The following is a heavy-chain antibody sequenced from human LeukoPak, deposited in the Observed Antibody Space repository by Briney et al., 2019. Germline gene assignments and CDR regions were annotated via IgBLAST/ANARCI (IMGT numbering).Heavy chain of an antibody. Sequence: SETLSLTCAVYGGSFSGYYWSWIRQPPGKGLEWIGEINHSGSTNYNPSLKSRVTISVDTSKNQFSLKLSSVTAADTAVYYCARTYYYDSSGYYVWGQGTLVTVSS. CDR1: GGSFSGYY. V-gene: IGHV4-34*01. D-gene: IGHD3-22*01. CDR2: INHSGST. J-gene: IGHJ4*02. CDR3: ARTYYYDSSGYYV.